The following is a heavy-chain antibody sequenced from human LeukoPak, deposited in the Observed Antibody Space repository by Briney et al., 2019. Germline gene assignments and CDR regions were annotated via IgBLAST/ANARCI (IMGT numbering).Heavy chain of an antibody. Sequence: GESLKISCKGSRYSFTSYWIGWGRQMPGKGLEWMGIIYPGDSDTRYSPSFQGQVTISADKSISTAYLQWSSLKASDTAMYYCARHPDTAAAGSFPDWFDPWGQGTLVTVSS. CDR3: ARHPDTAAAGSFPDWFDP. J-gene: IGHJ5*02. CDR2: IYPGDSDT. CDR1: RYSFTSYW. V-gene: IGHV5-51*01. D-gene: IGHD6-13*01.